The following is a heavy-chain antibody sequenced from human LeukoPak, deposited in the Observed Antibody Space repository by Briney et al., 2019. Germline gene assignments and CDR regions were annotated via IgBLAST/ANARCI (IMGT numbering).Heavy chain of an antibody. CDR1: GVSISSDY. CDR3: ARLRNLLYYYDSSGQLGAFDI. CDR2: IYYSGST. Sequence: SETLSLTCTVSGVSISSDYWSWIRQPPGKGLEWIGYIYYSGSTNYNPSLKSRVTISVDTSKNQFSLKLSSVTAADTAVYYCARLRNLLYYYDSSGQLGAFDIWGQGTMVTVSS. D-gene: IGHD3-22*01. J-gene: IGHJ3*02. V-gene: IGHV4-59*08.